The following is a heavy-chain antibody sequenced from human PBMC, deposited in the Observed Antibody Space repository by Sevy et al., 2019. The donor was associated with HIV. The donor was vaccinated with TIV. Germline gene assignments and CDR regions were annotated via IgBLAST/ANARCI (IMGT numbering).Heavy chain of an antibody. V-gene: IGHV3-7*01. CDR1: GFTFSDSW. D-gene: IGHD2-15*01. J-gene: IGHJ4*02. CDR3: AGGGFLSRY. Sequence: GGSLRLSCAASGFTFSDSWMTWVRLGPGKGLEWVANINQAGSDKHYVDSVRGRFTISRDNAKNSLYLQMNSLRVEDTALYYCAGGGFLSRYWGQGSLVTVSS. CDR2: INQAGSDK.